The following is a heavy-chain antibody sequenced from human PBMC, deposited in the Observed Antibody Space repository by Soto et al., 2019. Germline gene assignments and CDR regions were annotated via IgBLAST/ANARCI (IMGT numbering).Heavy chain of an antibody. CDR2: IYWDDDK. Sequence: SGPTLVNPTQTLTLTCTFSGFSLGTSGVGVGWIRQPPGKALEWLALIYWDDDKRYSPSLKSRLTITKDTSKNQVVLTMTNMDPVDTATYYCAHRQEWGHYYDSSGYYNWFDPWGQGTLVTVSS. J-gene: IGHJ5*02. CDR3: AHRQEWGHYYDSSGYYNWFDP. V-gene: IGHV2-5*02. D-gene: IGHD3-22*01. CDR1: GFSLGTSGVG.